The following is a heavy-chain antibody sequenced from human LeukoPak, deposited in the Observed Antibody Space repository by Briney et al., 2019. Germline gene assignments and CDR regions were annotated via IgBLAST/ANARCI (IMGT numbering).Heavy chain of an antibody. J-gene: IGHJ4*02. V-gene: IGHV4-61*02. Sequence: SETLSLTCTVSGGSISSGFYYWSWIRQPAGKGLEWIGRIYTSGSTNYNPSLKGRVIISVDTSKNQFSLKLSSVTAADTAVYYCARDTPSFDCWGQGTLVTVSS. CDR3: ARDTPSFDC. D-gene: IGHD3-10*01. CDR1: GGSISSGFYY. CDR2: IYTSGST.